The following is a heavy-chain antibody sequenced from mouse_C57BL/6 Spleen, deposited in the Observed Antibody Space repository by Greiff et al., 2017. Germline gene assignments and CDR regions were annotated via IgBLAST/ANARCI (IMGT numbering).Heavy chain of an antibody. CDR1: GFTFSDYG. CDR2: ISSGSSTI. Sequence: EVHLVESGGGLVKPGGSLKLSCAASGFTFSDYGMHWVRQAPEKGLEWVAYISSGSSTIYYADTVKGRFTISRDNAKNTLFLQMTSLRSEDTAMYYCARPVSDDWCAYWGQGTLVTVSA. CDR3: ARPVSDDWCAY. V-gene: IGHV5-17*01. D-gene: IGHD3-1*01. J-gene: IGHJ3*01.